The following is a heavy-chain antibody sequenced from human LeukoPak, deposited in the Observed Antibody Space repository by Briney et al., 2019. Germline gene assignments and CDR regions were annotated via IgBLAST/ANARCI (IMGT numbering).Heavy chain of an antibody. J-gene: IGHJ3*02. Sequence: ASVKVSCKASGYTFTSYDINWVRQATGQGLEWMGWMNPNSGNTGYAQKFQGRVTITRNTSISTAYMELSSLRSEDTAVYYCATGFGQLLHAFDIWGQGTMVTVSS. D-gene: IGHD2-15*01. CDR1: GYTFTSYD. CDR2: MNPNSGNT. V-gene: IGHV1-8*03. CDR3: ATGFGQLLHAFDI.